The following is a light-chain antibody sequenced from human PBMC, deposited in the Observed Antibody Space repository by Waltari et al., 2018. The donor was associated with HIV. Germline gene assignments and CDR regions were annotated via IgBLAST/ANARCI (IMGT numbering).Light chain of an antibody. V-gene: IGKV3-20*01. J-gene: IGKJ2*01. CDR2: GAS. Sequence: EIALTQSPGTLSLSARESATLSCSASQTVSGSNLAWYQEKPGQAARLLIYGASSRATGISDSFSGSESGTDFTLTISRLEPEDFAVYDGQQYGSSSYTFGQGTKLEI. CDR1: QTVSGSN. CDR3: QQYGSSSYT.